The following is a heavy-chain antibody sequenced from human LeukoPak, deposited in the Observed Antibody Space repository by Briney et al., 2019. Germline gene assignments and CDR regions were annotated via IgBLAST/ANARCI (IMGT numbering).Heavy chain of an antibody. D-gene: IGHD2-2*01. CDR3: ANHFACGSTSCPPFDS. V-gene: IGHV3-21*01. CDR1: GFTFSSYA. J-gene: IGHJ4*02. Sequence: GGSLRLSCAPSGFTFSSYAMTWVRQAPGKGLEWVSSISDNSNYIYYSDSVEGRFTISRDNAKNSLYLQMNSLRVEDTAVYYCANHFACGSTSCPPFDSWGQGTLVTVSS. CDR2: ISDNSNYI.